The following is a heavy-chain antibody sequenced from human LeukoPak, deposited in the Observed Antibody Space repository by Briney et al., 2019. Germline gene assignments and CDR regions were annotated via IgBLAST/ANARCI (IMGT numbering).Heavy chain of an antibody. Sequence: SETLSLTCTVSGGSISSGSYYWSWIRQPAGKGLEWIGRIYTSGSTNYNPSLKSRVTISVDTSKNQFSLKLISVTAADTAVYYCASRKLGNDYWGQGTLVTVSS. CDR2: IYTSGST. D-gene: IGHD7-27*01. J-gene: IGHJ4*02. V-gene: IGHV4-61*02. CDR3: ASRKLGNDY. CDR1: GGSISSGSYY.